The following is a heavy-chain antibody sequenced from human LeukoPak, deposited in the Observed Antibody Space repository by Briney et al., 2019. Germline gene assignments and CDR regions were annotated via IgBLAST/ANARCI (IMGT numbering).Heavy chain of an antibody. D-gene: IGHD3-10*01. Sequence: PGGSLRLSCAASGFTFSSYWMHWVRQAPGKGLVWVSRINSDGSSTSYADSVKGRFTTSRDNAKNTLYLQMNSLRAEDTAVYYCARGGEVLLWFGELSWFDPWGQGTLVTVSS. V-gene: IGHV3-74*01. CDR1: GFTFSSYW. J-gene: IGHJ5*02. CDR3: ARGGEVLLWFGELSWFDP. CDR2: INSDGSST.